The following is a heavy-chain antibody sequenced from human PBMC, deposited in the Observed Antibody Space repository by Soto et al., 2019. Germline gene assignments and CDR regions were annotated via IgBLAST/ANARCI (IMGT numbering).Heavy chain of an antibody. J-gene: IGHJ4*02. V-gene: IGHV1-46*01. CDR3: AWALAAADY. Sequence: QVHLVQSGAEVKKPGASVKVSCKASGYIFINYYIHWVRQAPGQGLEWIGIINPNGGSTNYAQKFRGRVTMARATSTSTVYMHLSSLKSDDTAVYCCAWALAAADYWGQGTLVTVSS. D-gene: IGHD6-13*01. CDR1: GYIFINYY. CDR2: INPNGGST.